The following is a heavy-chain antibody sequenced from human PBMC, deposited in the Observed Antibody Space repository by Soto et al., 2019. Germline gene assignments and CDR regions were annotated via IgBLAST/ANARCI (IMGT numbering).Heavy chain of an antibody. CDR3: ARDHNFGFILYAMDL. Sequence: GASVKVSCKASGYTFTSYSMHWVRQAPGQGLEWMGIINPSSGRTSYAQNFQGRVTMTSDTSTSIVYMEMSSLKSEDTAVYYCARDHNFGFILYAMDLWGQGTTVTVSS. V-gene: IGHV1-46*01. D-gene: IGHD2-15*01. CDR1: GYTFTSYS. J-gene: IGHJ6*02. CDR2: INPSSGRT.